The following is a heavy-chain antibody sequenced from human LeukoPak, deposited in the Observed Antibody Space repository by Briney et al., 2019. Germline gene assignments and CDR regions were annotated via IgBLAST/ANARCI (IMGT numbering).Heavy chain of an antibody. Sequence: PSETLSLTCTVSGGSISGSSYYWGWVRQPPGKGLEWIGSIYYSGSTYHNPSLKSRVTISVDTSKNQFSLKLSSVTAADTALYYCARHYGSGTYFGYWGQGTLVTVSS. CDR3: ARHYGSGTYFGY. J-gene: IGHJ4*02. V-gene: IGHV4-39*01. CDR1: GGSISGSSYY. CDR2: IYYSGST. D-gene: IGHD3-10*01.